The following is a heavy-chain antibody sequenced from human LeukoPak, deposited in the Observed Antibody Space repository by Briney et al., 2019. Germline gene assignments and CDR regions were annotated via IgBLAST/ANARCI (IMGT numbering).Heavy chain of an antibody. CDR2: IYPGDSDT. V-gene: IGHV5-51*01. J-gene: IGHJ4*02. CDR3: ARHTRDDYYGWGSYYNDY. CDR1: GYNFTSYW. Sequence: PGESLKISCKGSGYNFTSYWIGWVRQKPGKGPEWMGIIYPGDSDTRYSPSLQGQVTISADKSISTAYLQWSSLKASDTAMYYCARHTRDDYYGWGSYYNDYWGQGTLVTVPS. D-gene: IGHD3-10*01.